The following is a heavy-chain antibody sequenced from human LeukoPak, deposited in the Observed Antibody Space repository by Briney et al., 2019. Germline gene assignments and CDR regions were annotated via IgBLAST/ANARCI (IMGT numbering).Heavy chain of an antibody. Sequence: GGSLRLSCAASGFTFSSYGMHWVRQAPGKGLEWVANIKQDGSEKYYVDSVKGRFTISRDNAKNSLYLQMNSLRAEDTAVYYCARDAQYYYDSSGYYYYYYYMDVWGKGTTVTVSS. CDR1: GFTFSSYG. J-gene: IGHJ6*03. V-gene: IGHV3-7*01. D-gene: IGHD3-22*01. CDR3: ARDAQYYYDSSGYYYYYYYMDV. CDR2: IKQDGSEK.